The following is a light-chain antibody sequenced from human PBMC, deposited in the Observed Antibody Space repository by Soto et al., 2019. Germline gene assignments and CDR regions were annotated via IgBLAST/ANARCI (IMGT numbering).Light chain of an antibody. CDR2: KAS. CDR3: QQYESYSVS. CDR1: QSISSW. J-gene: IGKJ5*01. V-gene: IGKV1-5*03. Sequence: DIQMTQSPSTLSASVGDRVTITCRASQSISSWLAWYQQKPGKAPNLLIYKASSLESGVPSRFSGSGSGTEFTLTISSLQSDDFATDYCQQYESYSVSFGQETRLAIK.